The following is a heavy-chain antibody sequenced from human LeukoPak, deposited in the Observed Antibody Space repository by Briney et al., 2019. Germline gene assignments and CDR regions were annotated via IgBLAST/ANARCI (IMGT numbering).Heavy chain of an antibody. CDR1: GGSISSSSYY. J-gene: IGHJ4*02. CDR3: ARGRKVGFGELYYFDY. CDR2: IYYSGST. V-gene: IGHV4-39*07. Sequence: PSGTLSLTCTVSGGSISSSSYYWGWIRQPPGKGLEWIGSIYYSGSTYYNPSLKSRVTISVDTSKNQFSLKLSSVTAADTAVYYCARGRKVGFGELYYFDYWGQGTLVTVSS. D-gene: IGHD3-10*01.